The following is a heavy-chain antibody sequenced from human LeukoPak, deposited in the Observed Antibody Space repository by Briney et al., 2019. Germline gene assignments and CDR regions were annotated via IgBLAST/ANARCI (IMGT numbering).Heavy chain of an antibody. V-gene: IGHV3-48*03. CDR3: ARDSVGDLLDY. D-gene: IGHD4-17*01. Sequence: GGSLRLSCAGSGFPFSSYEMNWLRQAPGKGLEVVSHIDRSGITIYYGDSVKGRFTISRDNAKNSIYLQMDSLRVEDTAIYYCARDSVGDLLDYWGQGTPVTVSS. J-gene: IGHJ4*02. CDR1: GFPFSSYE. CDR2: IDRSGITI.